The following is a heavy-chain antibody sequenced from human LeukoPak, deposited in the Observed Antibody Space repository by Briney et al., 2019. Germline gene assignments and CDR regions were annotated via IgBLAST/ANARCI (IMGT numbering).Heavy chain of an antibody. V-gene: IGHV4-39*01. CDR1: GGSISSSSYY. Sequence: SETLSLTCTVSGGSISSSSYYWGWIRQPPGKGLEWIGSIYYSGSTYYNPSLKSRVTISVDTSKNQFSLKLSSVTAADTAVYYCARHYYYYYMDVWGKGTTVTISS. CDR3: ARHYYYYYMDV. CDR2: IYYSGST. J-gene: IGHJ6*03.